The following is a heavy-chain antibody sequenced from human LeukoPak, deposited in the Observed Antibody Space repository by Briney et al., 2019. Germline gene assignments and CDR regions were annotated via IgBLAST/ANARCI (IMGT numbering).Heavy chain of an antibody. D-gene: IGHD1/OR15-1a*01. J-gene: IGHJ4*02. CDR1: GGSMSNNY. CDR3: ARGGRDTNNEREYDH. V-gene: IGHV4-59*12. Sequence: KPSETLSLTCSVSGGSMSNNYWGWIRQPPGKGLEWIGYISYTGSTSVTPSLKSRVNIFLETPRNQFSLEVSSVTAADTAVYYCARGGRDTNNEREYDHWGQGTLVTVSS. CDR2: ISYTGST.